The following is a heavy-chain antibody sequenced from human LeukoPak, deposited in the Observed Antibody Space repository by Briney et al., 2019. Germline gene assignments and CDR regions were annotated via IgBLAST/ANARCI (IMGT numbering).Heavy chain of an antibody. V-gene: IGHV1-2*02. Sequence: ASVKVSCKASGYTLTGYYMHWVRQAPGQGLEWMGWINPNSGGTNYAQKFQGRVTMTRDTSTSTVYMELSSLRSEDTAVYYCARDRISRYSSGWYSFAGVYWGQGTLVTVSS. D-gene: IGHD6-19*01. J-gene: IGHJ4*02. CDR3: ARDRISRYSSGWYSFAGVY. CDR2: INPNSGGT. CDR1: GYTLTGYY.